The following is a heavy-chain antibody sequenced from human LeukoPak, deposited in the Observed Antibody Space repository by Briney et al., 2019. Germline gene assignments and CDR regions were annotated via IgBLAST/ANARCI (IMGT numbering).Heavy chain of an antibody. CDR3: ARDRDIVVVPALNDYYYYGMDV. V-gene: IGHV3-48*03. CDR1: GFTFSSYE. CDR2: ISSSGSTI. D-gene: IGHD2-2*01. Sequence: GRSLRLSCAASGFTFSSYEMNWVRQAPGKGLEWVSYISSSGSTIYYADSVKGRFTISRDNAKNSLYLQMNSLRAEDTAVYYCARDRDIVVVPALNDYYYYGMDVWGQGTTVTVSS. J-gene: IGHJ6*02.